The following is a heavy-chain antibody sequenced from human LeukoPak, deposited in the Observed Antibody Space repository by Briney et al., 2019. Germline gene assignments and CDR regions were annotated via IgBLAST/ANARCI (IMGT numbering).Heavy chain of an antibody. CDR3: ERRRSQMANHWFDP. Sequence: SVNVSSTPSGGTVISYAISWGRQAPGQGLEWMGGIIPIFGTANYAQKFQGRVTITTDESTSTAYIELSRLRAKGPPAYYCERRRSQMANHWFDPWGQGTLVTVCS. CDR1: GGTVISYA. J-gene: IGHJ5*02. V-gene: IGHV1-69*05. D-gene: IGHD5-24*01. CDR2: IIPIFGTA.